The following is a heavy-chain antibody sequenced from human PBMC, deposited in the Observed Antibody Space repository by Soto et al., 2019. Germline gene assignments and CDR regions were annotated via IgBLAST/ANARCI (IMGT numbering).Heavy chain of an antibody. Sequence: QVQLVHSGAEVKKPGASVKVSCKAAGYTFTTYAMHWVRQAPGQRLEWMGWINGGNADTKYSQKFQGRVSITRDTSASTVYMELSSLISEDTAVYYCARERVVRGVTTSVPHDYWGQGTLVTVSS. CDR1: GYTFTTYA. J-gene: IGHJ4*02. CDR3: ARERVVRGVTTSVPHDY. V-gene: IGHV1-3*01. CDR2: INGGNADT. D-gene: IGHD3-10*01.